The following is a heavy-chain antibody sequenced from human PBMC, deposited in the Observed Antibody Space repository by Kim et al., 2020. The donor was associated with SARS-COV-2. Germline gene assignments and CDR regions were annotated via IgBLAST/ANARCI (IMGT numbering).Heavy chain of an antibody. CDR3: ARDGLLIY. CDR2: SGGST. V-gene: IGHV3-53*01. D-gene: IGHD2-15*01. Sequence: SGGSTQYADSVRGRFTISRDNSKSTVYLQMNSLRVEDTAVYYCARDGLLIYWGQGTRVTVSS. J-gene: IGHJ4*02.